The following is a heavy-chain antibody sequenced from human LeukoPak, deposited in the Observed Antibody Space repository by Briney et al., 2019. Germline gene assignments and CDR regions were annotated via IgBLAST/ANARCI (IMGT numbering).Heavy chain of an antibody. CDR2: IYTSGST. CDR3: ARDPELEYCTNGACSGWFDP. CDR1: GGSISSGSYY. D-gene: IGHD2-8*01. V-gene: IGHV4-61*02. J-gene: IGHJ5*02. Sequence: SETLSLTCTVSGGSISSGSYYWSWIRQPAGKGLEWIGRIYTSGSTNYNPSLKSRVTISVDTSKNQFSLKLSSVTAADTAVYYCARDPELEYCTNGACSGWFDPWGQGTLVTVSS.